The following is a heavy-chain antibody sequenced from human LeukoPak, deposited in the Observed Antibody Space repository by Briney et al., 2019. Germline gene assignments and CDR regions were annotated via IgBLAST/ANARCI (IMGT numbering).Heavy chain of an antibody. CDR1: GYSFTSQW. CDR3: ARLIKEGVLNWLDP. D-gene: IGHD2-8*02. Sequence: GESLKISCNGSGYSFTSQWIGWVRHMPGQGLDWMGIIYPGESDTRYNPSFQGQVTISADKSISTTFLQWSSLKASDTAMYYCARLIKEGVLNWLDPWGQGTLVTVSS. V-gene: IGHV5-51*01. J-gene: IGHJ5*02. CDR2: IYPGESDT.